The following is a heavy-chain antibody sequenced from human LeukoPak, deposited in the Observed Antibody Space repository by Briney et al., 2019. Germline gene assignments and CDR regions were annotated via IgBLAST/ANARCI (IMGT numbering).Heavy chain of an antibody. V-gene: IGHV3-30*02. CDR2: IRFDGSNK. CDR1: GFTFSNYG. D-gene: IGHD5-18*01. Sequence: GGSLRLSCAASGFTFSNYGMHWVRQAPGKGLEWVAFIRFDGSNKYYADSVKGRFTISRDNSKNTLYLQMNSLRAEDTAVYYCAKRPRYGYSYGEFDYWGQGTLVTVSS. CDR3: AKRPRYGYSYGEFDY. J-gene: IGHJ4*02.